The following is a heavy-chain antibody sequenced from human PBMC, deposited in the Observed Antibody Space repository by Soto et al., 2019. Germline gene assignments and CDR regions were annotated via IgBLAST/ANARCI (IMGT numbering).Heavy chain of an antibody. V-gene: IGHV4-30-4*01. CDR2: IYYSGST. J-gene: IGHJ3*02. CDR3: ARDRYYDSSGQSNAFDI. CDR1: GGSISSGDYY. D-gene: IGHD3-22*01. Sequence: ASETLSLTCTVSGGSISSGDYYWSWIRQPPGKGLEWIGYIYYSGSTYYNPSLKSRVTISVDTSKNQFSLKLSSVTAADTAVYYCARDRYYDSSGQSNAFDIWGQGTMVTVSS.